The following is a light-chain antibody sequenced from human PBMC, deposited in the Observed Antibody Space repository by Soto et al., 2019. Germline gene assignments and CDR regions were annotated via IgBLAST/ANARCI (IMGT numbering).Light chain of an antibody. Sequence: IPMTQSPSTLSASVGDTVTITCRDSDSIYSWLAWYKQIPGKAPQLLIYKTSTLEGGVPSRFRGSVSGAEYSLTISSLQPDDFATYYCQEYNTNLRTFGQGTRV. CDR1: DSIYSW. CDR3: QEYNTNLRT. V-gene: IGKV1-5*03. CDR2: KTS. J-gene: IGKJ1*01.